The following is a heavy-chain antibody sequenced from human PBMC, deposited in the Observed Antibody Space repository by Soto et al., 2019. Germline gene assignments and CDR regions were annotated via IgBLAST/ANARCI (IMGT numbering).Heavy chain of an antibody. J-gene: IGHJ3*02. CDR2: ISGSGGST. V-gene: IGHV3-23*01. CDR1: GFTFSSYA. Sequence: GGSLRLSCAASGFTFSSYAMSWVRQAPGKGLEWVSAISGSGGSTYYADSVKGRFTISRDNSKNTLYLQMNSLRAEDTAVYYCAKDRIAGAGRGDAFDIWGQGTMVTVSS. CDR3: AKDRIAGAGRGDAFDI. D-gene: IGHD6-19*01.